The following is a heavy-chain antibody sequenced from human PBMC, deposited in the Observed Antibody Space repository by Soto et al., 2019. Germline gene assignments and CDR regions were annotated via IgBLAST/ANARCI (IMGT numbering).Heavy chain of an antibody. D-gene: IGHD3-10*01. V-gene: IGHV3-23*01. CDR2: ISASGGST. CDR3: AKDMSGSGSYYIYGMDV. Sequence: EVQLLESGGGLVQPGGSLRLSCAASGFTFTNYAMTWVRQAPGKGLEWVSTISASGGSTYHADSVKGRFTISRDNSKNTLSMQMNSLRDEDTAAYYCAKDMSGSGSYYIYGMDVWGQRTTVTVS. J-gene: IGHJ6*02. CDR1: GFTFTNYA.